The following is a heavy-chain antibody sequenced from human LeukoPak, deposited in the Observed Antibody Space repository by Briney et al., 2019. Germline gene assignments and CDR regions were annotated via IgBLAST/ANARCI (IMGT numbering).Heavy chain of an antibody. J-gene: IGHJ5*02. CDR3: ARHSGLRSPFDP. V-gene: IGHV4-39*01. D-gene: IGHD3-3*01. CDR1: GGSISTTNYY. Sequence: PSETLSLTCTVSGGSISTTNYYWGWIRQPPGRDLEWIGSIYSSGNTYYNPSLESRVTISVDTSKNQLSLKLTSASAADTSVYYCARHSGLRSPFDPWGQGTLVTVSS. CDR2: IYSSGNT.